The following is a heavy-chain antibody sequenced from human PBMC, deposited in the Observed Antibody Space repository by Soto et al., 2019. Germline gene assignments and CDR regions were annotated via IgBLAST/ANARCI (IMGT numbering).Heavy chain of an antibody. V-gene: IGHV3-48*02. D-gene: IGHD2-2*02. CDR2: INSGSTTI. J-gene: IGHJ6*02. Sequence: GGSLRLSCAASGFTLSSYSMNWVRQAPGKGLEWVSYINSGSTTIYYADSVKGRFTISRDNAKNSLYLQMNSLRDEDTAVYYCARDNTRSSGWDVKGQGPTVTVSS. CDR3: ARDNTRSSGWDV. CDR1: GFTLSSYS.